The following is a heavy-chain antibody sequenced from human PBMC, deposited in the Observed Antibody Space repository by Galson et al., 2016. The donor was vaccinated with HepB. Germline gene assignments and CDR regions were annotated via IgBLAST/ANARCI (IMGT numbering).Heavy chain of an antibody. CDR3: AREADT. D-gene: IGHD6-25*01. CDR1: GFTFCDSY. V-gene: IGHV3-11*01. J-gene: IGHJ4*02. Sequence: SLRLSCAASGFTFCDSYMSWVRQAPGKGLEWVSHISSSGSTIYYADSVKGRFTVSRDNVKNSLYLQMNSLRVEDTAVGYCAREADTWSQGTLVTVSS. CDR2: ISSSGSTI.